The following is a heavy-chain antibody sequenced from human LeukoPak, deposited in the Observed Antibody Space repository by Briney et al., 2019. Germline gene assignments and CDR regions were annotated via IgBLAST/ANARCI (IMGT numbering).Heavy chain of an antibody. V-gene: IGHV3-23*01. J-gene: IGHJ4*02. CDR3: AKGSYYDSSGYYYFDY. CDR2: ISGSGTNS. D-gene: IGHD3-22*01. Sequence: GGSLRLSCAASGFTFTSYAMSWVRQAPGKGLEWVSAISGSGTNSYYADSVKGRFTTSRDNSKNTLYLRMNSLRAEDTAVYYCAKGSYYDSSGYYYFDYWGQGTLVTVSS. CDR1: GFTFTSYA.